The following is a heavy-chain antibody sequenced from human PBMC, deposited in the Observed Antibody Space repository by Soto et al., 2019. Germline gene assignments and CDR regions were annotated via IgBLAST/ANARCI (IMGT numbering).Heavy chain of an antibody. CDR2: ISYSGRT. Sequence: QVQLQQSNPGLVKPSETLSLTCNVSGTSIRSSLYYWVWVRQAPGRGLEWIASISYSGRTSSIPSLQSRAAVSMDTSKNQFSLTLSSVTAADTAIYYCARQSETAFVTGFDIWGQGTLVTVSS. CDR1: GTSIRSSLYY. J-gene: IGHJ4*02. CDR3: ARQSETAFVTGFDI. D-gene: IGHD5-18*01. V-gene: IGHV4-39*01.